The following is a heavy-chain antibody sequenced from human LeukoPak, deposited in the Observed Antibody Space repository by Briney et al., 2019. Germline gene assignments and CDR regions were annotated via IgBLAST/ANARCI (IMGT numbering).Heavy chain of an antibody. CDR1: RFPFDVQT. CDR3: ASGRATRGRFEN. Sequence: PGGSPRPSCAPSRFPFDVQTMSWVRQAPGKGLDWVASMREDGSEIYYVDSVKGRFNIYRDNHKTSVYLQINRLRAEDTAVYYCASGRATRGRFENWGQGTLVAVSS. V-gene: IGHV3-7*01. D-gene: IGHD1-26*01. J-gene: IGHJ4*02. CDR2: MREDGSEI.